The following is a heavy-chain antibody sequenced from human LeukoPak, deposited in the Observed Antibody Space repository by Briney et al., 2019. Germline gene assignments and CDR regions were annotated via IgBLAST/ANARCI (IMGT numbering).Heavy chain of an antibody. Sequence: PGGSLRLSCAASGFTFSSYAMSWVRQAPGKGLEWVSAISGGGGSTYYADSVKGRFTISRDNSKNTLYLQMNSLRAEDTAVYYCAKDPSHVLLGYIDVWGKGTTVTVSS. CDR2: ISGGGGST. D-gene: IGHD3-10*02. J-gene: IGHJ6*03. V-gene: IGHV3-23*01. CDR1: GFTFSSYA. CDR3: AKDPSHVLLGYIDV.